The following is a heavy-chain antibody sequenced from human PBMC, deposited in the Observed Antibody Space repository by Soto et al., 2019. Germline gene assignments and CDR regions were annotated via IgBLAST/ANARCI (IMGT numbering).Heavy chain of an antibody. CDR2: ISYDGSNK. J-gene: IGHJ4*02. V-gene: IGHV3-30-3*01. D-gene: IGHD6-19*01. CDR3: AREGQWLDLDY. CDR1: GFTFRSYA. Sequence: PGGSLRLSCAASGFTFRSYAMHWVRQAPGKGLEWVADISYDGSNKYYADSVKGRFTISRDNSKNTLYLQMNSQRAEDTAVYYCAREGQWLDLDYWGQGTLVTVSS.